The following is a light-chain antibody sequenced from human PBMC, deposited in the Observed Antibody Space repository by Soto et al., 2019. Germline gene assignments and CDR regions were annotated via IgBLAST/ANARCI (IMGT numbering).Light chain of an antibody. CDR3: SSYTSSSTPLGV. V-gene: IGLV2-14*01. CDR2: DVS. Sequence: QSALTQPASVSGSPGQSITISCTGTSSDVGGYNYVSWYQQHPDKAPKLMIYDVSNRPSGVSNRFSGSKSGNTASLTISGLQAEDEADYYCSSYTSSSTPLGVFGTGTKLTVL. J-gene: IGLJ1*01. CDR1: SSDVGGYNY.